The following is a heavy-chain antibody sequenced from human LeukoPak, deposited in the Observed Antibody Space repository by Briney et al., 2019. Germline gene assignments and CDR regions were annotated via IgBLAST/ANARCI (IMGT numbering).Heavy chain of an antibody. D-gene: IGHD4-17*01. Sequence: SETLSLTCTVSGGSISSSSYYWGWIRQPPGKGLEWIGSIYYSGSTYYNPSLKSRVTISVDTSKNQSSLKLSSVTAADTAVYYCASYGLAVTDFDYWGQGTLVTVSS. CDR1: GGSISSSSYY. CDR3: ASYGLAVTDFDY. CDR2: IYYSGST. V-gene: IGHV4-39*07. J-gene: IGHJ4*02.